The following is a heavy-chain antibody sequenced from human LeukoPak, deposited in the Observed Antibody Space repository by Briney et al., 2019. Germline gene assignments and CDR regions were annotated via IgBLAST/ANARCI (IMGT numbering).Heavy chain of an antibody. J-gene: IGHJ4*02. D-gene: IGHD3-10*01. Sequence: SETLSITCTVSGGSISSYYWSWIRQPPGKGVEWIGYIYYSGSTNHNPSLKSRVTISVDTSKNQFSLKLSSVTAADTAVYYCARSKRVRGAPWYFDYWGQGTLVTVSS. CDR3: ARSKRVRGAPWYFDY. V-gene: IGHV4-59*01. CDR2: IYYSGST. CDR1: GGSISSYY.